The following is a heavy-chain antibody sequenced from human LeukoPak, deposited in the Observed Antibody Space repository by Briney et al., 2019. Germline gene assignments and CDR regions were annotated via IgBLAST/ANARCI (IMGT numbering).Heavy chain of an antibody. D-gene: IGHD3-3*01. Sequence: SETPSLTCTVSGGSISSGSYYWSWIRQPAGKGLEWIGRIYNSGSTNYNPSLKSRVTISVDTSKNQFSLKLSSVTAADRAVYYCARGYDLWSGYLDYWGQGTLVTVSS. CDR1: GGSISSGSYY. CDR2: IYNSGST. CDR3: ARGYDLWSGYLDY. J-gene: IGHJ4*02. V-gene: IGHV4-61*02.